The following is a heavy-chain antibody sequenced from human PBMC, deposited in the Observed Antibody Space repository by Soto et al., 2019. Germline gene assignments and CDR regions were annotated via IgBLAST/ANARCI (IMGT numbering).Heavy chain of an antibody. CDR2: IANAGTDS. CDR3: ARGWFGPDV. V-gene: IGHV3-74*01. Sequence: EVQLVESGGGLVQPGGSLRLSCPPSGFPLSGRSMHWVRKAPGKGLVWVSGIANAGTDSTYADSVKGRFTSSRDNAKNMLYLQMNSQRVEDTAVYYCARGWFGPDVWGKGTTVTVSS. D-gene: IGHD3-10*01. J-gene: IGHJ6*04. CDR1: GFPLSGRS.